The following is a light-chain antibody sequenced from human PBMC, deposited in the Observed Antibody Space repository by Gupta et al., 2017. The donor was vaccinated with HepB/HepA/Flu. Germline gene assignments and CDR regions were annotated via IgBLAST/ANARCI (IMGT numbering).Light chain of an antibody. Sequence: DIVMIQSPVYLAGFLGERDTINCKSSQSVFSSSNTKNYLAWYQQKPGQPPKLLIFWASSREFGVPDRFSGSGSGTDYTRTISSLQADDESVDYCQQYYSRPPGSSFGQGTKLEIK. CDR3: QQYYSRPPGSS. J-gene: IGKJ2*04. CDR1: QSVFSSSNTKNY. CDR2: WAS. V-gene: IGKV4-1*01.